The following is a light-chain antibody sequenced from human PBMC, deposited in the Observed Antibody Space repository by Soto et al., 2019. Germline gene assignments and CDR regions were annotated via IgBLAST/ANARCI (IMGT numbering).Light chain of an antibody. CDR1: SSDVGGYNY. Sequence: QSVLTQPASVSGSPGQSTTISCTGTSSDVGGYNYVSWYQQHPGKAPKLMIYDVSNRPSGVSNRFSGSKSGNTASLTISGLQAEDEADYYCSSYTSSSTLYVFGPGTKLTVL. V-gene: IGLV2-14*01. CDR2: DVS. J-gene: IGLJ1*01. CDR3: SSYTSSSTLYV.